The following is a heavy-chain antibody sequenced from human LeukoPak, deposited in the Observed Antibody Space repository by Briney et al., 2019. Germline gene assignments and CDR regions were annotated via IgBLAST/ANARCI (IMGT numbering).Heavy chain of an antibody. CDR3: ARQKWNYFQHPEDFDY. D-gene: IGHD3-10*01. J-gene: IGHJ4*02. V-gene: IGHV4-39*01. CDR1: GGSISSSNYY. CDR2: IYYSGST. Sequence: SETLSLTCTVSGGSISSSNYYWGWIRQPPGKGLEWIGSIYYSGSTYDNPSLKSRVTISVDTSKNRFSLKRSSVTAADTAVYYCARQKWNYFQHPEDFDYWGQGTLVTVSS.